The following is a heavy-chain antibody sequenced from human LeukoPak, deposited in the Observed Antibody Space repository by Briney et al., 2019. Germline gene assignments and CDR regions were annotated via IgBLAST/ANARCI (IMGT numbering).Heavy chain of an antibody. D-gene: IGHD3-10*01. J-gene: IGHJ4*02. V-gene: IGHV4-4*07. Sequence: SETLSLTCTVSGGSISSYYWSWIRQPAGKGLEWIGRIYTSGSTNYNPSLKSRVTMSVDTSKNQFCLKLSSVTAADTAVYYCARARYGSGSYYLDYWGQGTLVTVSS. CDR1: GGSISSYY. CDR3: ARARYGSGSYYLDY. CDR2: IYTSGST.